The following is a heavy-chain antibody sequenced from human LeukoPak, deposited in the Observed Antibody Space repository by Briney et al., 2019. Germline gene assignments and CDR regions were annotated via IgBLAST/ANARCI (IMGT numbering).Heavy chain of an antibody. CDR1: GATFGNDW. Sequence: GESLKISCKGSGATFGNDWIGWVRQLPGKGLEWMGIIYPGDSDTKYSPSFKGQVTMSVAKSITPAYLQWGSLKASDTAIYYCARLSARLLDHWGQGTRVTVSS. D-gene: IGHD3-3*01. CDR3: ARLSARLLDH. CDR2: IYPGDSDT. J-gene: IGHJ4*02. V-gene: IGHV5-51*01.